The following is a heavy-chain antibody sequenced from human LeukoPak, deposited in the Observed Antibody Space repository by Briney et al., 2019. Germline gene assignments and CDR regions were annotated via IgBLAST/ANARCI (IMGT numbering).Heavy chain of an antibody. CDR1: GYTLTELS. Sequence: ASVKVSCKVSGYTLTELSMHWVRQAPGKGLEWMGGLDPEDGETIYAQKFQGRVTMTEDTSTDTAYMELSSLRSEDTAVYYCATVLSNYRTFDYWGQGTLVTVSS. V-gene: IGHV1-24*01. J-gene: IGHJ4*02. D-gene: IGHD2/OR15-2a*01. CDR3: ATVLSNYRTFDY. CDR2: LDPEDGET.